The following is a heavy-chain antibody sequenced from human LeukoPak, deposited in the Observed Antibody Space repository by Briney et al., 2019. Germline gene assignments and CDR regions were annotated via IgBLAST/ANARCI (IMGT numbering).Heavy chain of an antibody. CDR2: IFHSGST. CDR1: GDSITSGNFY. V-gene: IGHV4-39*07. CDR3: ARQIAVVEPTDPNWFDS. J-gene: IGHJ5*01. Sequence: PSETLSLTCRVSGDSITSGNFYWAWIRQPPGKGLEWVGSIFHSGSTYYSPSLESRLTMSLDTSTGHFSLRLTSVTAADTAIYYCARQIAVVEPTDPNWFDSWGQGTLVTVSS. D-gene: IGHD2-21*01.